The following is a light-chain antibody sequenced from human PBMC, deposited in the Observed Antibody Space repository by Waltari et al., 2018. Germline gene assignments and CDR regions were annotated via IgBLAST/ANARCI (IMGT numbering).Light chain of an antibody. J-gene: IGLJ2*01. CDR1: SADIGGFDY. V-gene: IGLV2-14*01. CDR2: EVS. CDR3: SSYSTTSTLVV. Sequence: QSALTQPASVSGSPGQSITLTCPGTSADIGGFDYVSWYQQRPGKAPKLIIFEVSNRASGISNRFSGSKSGSTASLTISGLQTEDDSDYYCSSYSTTSTLVVFGGGTKVTVL.